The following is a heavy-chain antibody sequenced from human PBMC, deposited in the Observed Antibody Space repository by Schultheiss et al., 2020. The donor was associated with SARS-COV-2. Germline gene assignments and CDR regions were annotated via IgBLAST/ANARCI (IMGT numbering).Heavy chain of an antibody. V-gene: IGHV3-23*03. J-gene: IGHJ4*02. CDR1: GFTFSPYA. CDR3: AMASTGWSFFEN. Sequence: GESLKISCAASGFTFSPYAMTWVRQAPGKGLEWVSVIYSGGSTYYADSVKGRFTISRDNSKNTVFLQMNSLRVEDTAVYYCAMASTGWSFFENWGQGTPVTVAS. D-gene: IGHD6-19*01. CDR2: IYSGGST.